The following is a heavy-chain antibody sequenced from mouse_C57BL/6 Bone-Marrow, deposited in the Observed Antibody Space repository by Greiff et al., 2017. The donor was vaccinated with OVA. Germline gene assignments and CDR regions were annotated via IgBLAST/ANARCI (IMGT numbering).Heavy chain of an antibody. Sequence: VQLQQPGAELVRPGASVTLSCQASGYTFTDYEMHWVKQTPVHGLEWIGAIDPETGGTASNQKFKGKAILTADTSSSTAYMELRSLTSEDSAVYYWTRPNYYGSSYDYWGQGTTLTVSS. CDR1: GYTFTDYE. CDR3: TRPNYYGSSYDY. CDR2: IDPETGGT. V-gene: IGHV1-15*01. D-gene: IGHD1-1*01. J-gene: IGHJ2*01.